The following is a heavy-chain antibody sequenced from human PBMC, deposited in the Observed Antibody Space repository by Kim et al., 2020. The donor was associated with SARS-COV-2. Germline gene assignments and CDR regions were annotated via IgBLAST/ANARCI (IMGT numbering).Heavy chain of an antibody. V-gene: IGHV4-4*02. J-gene: IGHJ3*02. D-gene: IGHD3-10*01. CDR1: GGSISSSNW. CDR3: ARGLDMVRGVVNGVDI. CDR2: IYHSGST. Sequence: SETLSLTCAVSGGSISSSNWWSWVRQPPEKGLEWIGEIYHSGSTNYNASLKSRVTISLDKSKNQFYLNLSSVTAADTAVYYCARGLDMVRGVVNGVDIWGQGTMVTVSS.